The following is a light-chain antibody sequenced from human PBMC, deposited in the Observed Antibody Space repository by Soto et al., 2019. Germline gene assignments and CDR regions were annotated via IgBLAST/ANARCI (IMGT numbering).Light chain of an antibody. V-gene: IGKV1-12*01. CDR3: QQANSYPWT. J-gene: IGKJ1*01. Sequence: IHMTHAPSSVSASLGGIVTITFRASQGVSDWVAWYQQKPGEAPKLLIYGSSSLLSGVPSRFSGTRSGTDFTLTISSLQPEDFATYYCQQANSYPWTFGQGTKVDIK. CDR2: GSS. CDR1: QGVSDW.